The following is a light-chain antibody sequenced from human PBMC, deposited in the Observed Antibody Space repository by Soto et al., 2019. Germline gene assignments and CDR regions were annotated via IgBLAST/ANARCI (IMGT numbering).Light chain of an antibody. CDR1: QSISNY. Sequence: EIVLTQSPATLSLSPGERATLSCRASQSISNYLAWYQQKPGQAPRLLIYDASNRATGIPARFSGSASETDFTLTISSLEPEDFAVYYCQQRTRWPPLTFGGGTKVEIK. CDR3: QQRTRWPPLT. V-gene: IGKV3-11*01. J-gene: IGKJ4*01. CDR2: DAS.